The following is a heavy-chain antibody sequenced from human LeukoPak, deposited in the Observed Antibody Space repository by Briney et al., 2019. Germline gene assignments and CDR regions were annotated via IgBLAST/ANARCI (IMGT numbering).Heavy chain of an antibody. D-gene: IGHD3-22*01. V-gene: IGHV4-39*02. CDR3: ARDYWVYDSSGYYVY. CDR1: GGSISSSSYY. Sequence: PSETLSLTCTVSGGSISSSSYYWGWLRQPPGKGLEWIGSIYYSGSTYYNPSLKSRVTISVDTSKNQFSLKLSSVTAADTAVYYCARDYWVYDSSGYYVYWGQGTLVTVSS. CDR2: IYYSGST. J-gene: IGHJ4*02.